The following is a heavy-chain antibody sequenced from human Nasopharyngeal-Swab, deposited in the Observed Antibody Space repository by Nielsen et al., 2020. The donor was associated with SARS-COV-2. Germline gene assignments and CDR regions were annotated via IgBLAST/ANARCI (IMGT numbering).Heavy chain of an antibody. CDR2: INHSGST. D-gene: IGHD3-3*01. J-gene: IGHJ6*02. CDR1: GGSFSGYY. CDR3: ARGVHWEAMYYDFWSGSKDYYYYGMDV. Sequence: SETLSLTCAVYGGSFSGYYWSWIRQPPGKGLEWIGEINHSGSTNYNPSLKSRVTISVDTSKNQFSLKLCSVTAADTAVYYCARGVHWEAMYYDFWSGSKDYYYYGMDVWGQGTTVTVSS. V-gene: IGHV4-34*01.